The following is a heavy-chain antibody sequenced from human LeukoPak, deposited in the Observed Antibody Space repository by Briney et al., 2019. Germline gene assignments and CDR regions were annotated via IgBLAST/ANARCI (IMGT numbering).Heavy chain of an antibody. CDR2: IIPIFGTA. D-gene: IGHD1-26*01. CDR3: ARMYSRDAYYYYGMDV. Sequence: GSSVKVSCKASGGTFSSYAISWVRQAPGQGLEWMGGIIPIFGTANYAQKFQGRVTITADESTSTAYMELSSLRSEDTAVYYCARMYSRDAYYYYGMDVWGQGTTVTVSS. V-gene: IGHV1-69*01. J-gene: IGHJ6*02. CDR1: GGTFSSYA.